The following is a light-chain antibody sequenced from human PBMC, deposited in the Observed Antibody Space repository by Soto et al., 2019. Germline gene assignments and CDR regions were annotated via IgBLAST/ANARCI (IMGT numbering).Light chain of an antibody. CDR2: QAS. V-gene: IGKV1-5*03. J-gene: IGKJ1*01. CDR1: QNIETW. Sequence: DIQMTQSPSTLSASVGDRVTITCRASQNIETWLAWYQQKPGKAPKLMIYQASSLEGGVPSRFSGSGSGTEFTLTISSLQSDDFATYYCQQYINRWTFGEGTEVEIK. CDR3: QQYINRWT.